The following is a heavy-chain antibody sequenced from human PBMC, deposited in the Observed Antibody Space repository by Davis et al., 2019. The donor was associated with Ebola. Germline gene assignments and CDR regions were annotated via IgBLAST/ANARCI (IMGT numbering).Heavy chain of an antibody. V-gene: IGHV3-23*01. Sequence: GESLKISCAASGFAFSSYTMHWVRQAPGKGLEWVSRISGSADATNSADSVQGRFTVSRDNSKNTLYLQMNSLRAEDTAFYYCAKDRSELSARSGWFSAIDYWGQGTLVTVSS. CDR1: GFAFSSYT. CDR2: ISGSADAT. CDR3: AKDRSELSARSGWFSAIDY. J-gene: IGHJ4*02. D-gene: IGHD6-19*01.